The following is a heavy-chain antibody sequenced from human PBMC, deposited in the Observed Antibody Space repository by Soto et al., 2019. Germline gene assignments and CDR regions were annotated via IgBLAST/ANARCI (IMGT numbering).Heavy chain of an antibody. J-gene: IGHJ5*02. V-gene: IGHV4-4*02. Sequence: QVQLQESGPGLVQPSGTLSLTCAVSGDSINNSHWWSWVRQTPGKGLEWIGETYHSGTTNYNPSPKTRVTISIAKSKNQFSLKMNSVTDPDTAVYYCAREVNSSPARGPNWFDPWGQGTLVTVSS. CDR2: TYHSGTT. D-gene: IGHD6-13*01. CDR1: GDSINNSHW. CDR3: AREVNSSPARGPNWFDP.